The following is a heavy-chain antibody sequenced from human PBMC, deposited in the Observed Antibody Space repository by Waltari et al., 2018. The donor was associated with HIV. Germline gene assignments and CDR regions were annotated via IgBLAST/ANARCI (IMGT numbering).Heavy chain of an antibody. CDR2: IKQDGSEK. CDR3: ARFLYAYYDSNDFYPPYYYGMDV. V-gene: IGHV3-7*01. D-gene: IGHD3-22*01. Sequence: EVQLVESGGGLVQQGGSLRVSCAASGLTFRRYWMSWVRQAPGKGLEWVANIKQDGSEKYYVDSGRGRFTIARNNTNNLLYLQMNGLRAEDTAVYYCARFLYAYYDSNDFYPPYYYGMDVWGQGTTVTVSS. CDR1: GLTFRRYW. J-gene: IGHJ6*02.